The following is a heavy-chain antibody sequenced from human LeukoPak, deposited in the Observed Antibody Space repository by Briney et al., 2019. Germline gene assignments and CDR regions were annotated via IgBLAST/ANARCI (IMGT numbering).Heavy chain of an antibody. D-gene: IGHD3-3*01. J-gene: IGHJ6*02. CDR2: IYDSGST. V-gene: IGHV4-39*07. CDR1: GGSIRSSYYY. Sequence: PSETLSLTCTVSGGSIRSSYYYWGWIRQPPGKGLEWIGSIYDSGSTYYNPSLKSRVTISVDTSKNQFSLKLSSVTAADTAVYYCARAPYYDFWSGFLTYYYYGMDVWGQGTTVTVSS. CDR3: ARAPYYDFWSGFLTYYYYGMDV.